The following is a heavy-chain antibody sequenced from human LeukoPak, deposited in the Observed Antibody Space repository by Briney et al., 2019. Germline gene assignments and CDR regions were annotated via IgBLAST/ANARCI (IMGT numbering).Heavy chain of an antibody. J-gene: IGHJ5*02. CDR1: GGSFSGYY. CDR2: INHSGST. D-gene: IGHD3-10*01. V-gene: IGHV4-34*01. Sequence: SETLSLTCAVYGGSFSGYYWSWIRQPPGKGLKWIGEINHSGSTNYNPSLKSRVTISVDTSKNQFSLKLSSVTAADTAVYYCARGRPTMVRGVILRFDPWGQGTLVTVSS. CDR3: ARGRPTMVRGVILRFDP.